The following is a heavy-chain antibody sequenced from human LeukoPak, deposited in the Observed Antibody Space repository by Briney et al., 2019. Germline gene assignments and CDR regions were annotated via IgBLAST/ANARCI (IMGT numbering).Heavy chain of an antibody. CDR2: IRSNGGST. CDR3: VKGGSSSWYYFDY. Sequence: GSLRLSCSASGFTFSSYAMHWVRQAPGKGLEYVSAIRSNGGSTYYADSVKGRFTISRDNSKNTLYLQMSSLRAEDTAVYYCVKGGSSSWYYFDYWGQGTLVTVSS. D-gene: IGHD6-13*01. CDR1: GFTFSSYA. V-gene: IGHV3-64D*09. J-gene: IGHJ4*02.